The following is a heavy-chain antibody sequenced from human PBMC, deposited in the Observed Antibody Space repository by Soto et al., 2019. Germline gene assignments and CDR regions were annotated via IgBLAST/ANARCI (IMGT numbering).Heavy chain of an antibody. J-gene: IGHJ4*02. CDR3: NRGSEYDFWSGYL. D-gene: IGHD3-3*01. Sequence: QERLVQSGAEVRKPGSSVKVSCKVTGGTSTRYAINWMRQAPGQGLEWMGGIVPMFGTSKYAQKFKGRVTITADTSTNIAYMELTSLTSEDTAVYYCNRGSEYDFWSGYLWGQGTLVSVSS. CDR1: GGTSTRYA. V-gene: IGHV1-69*06. CDR2: IVPMFGTS.